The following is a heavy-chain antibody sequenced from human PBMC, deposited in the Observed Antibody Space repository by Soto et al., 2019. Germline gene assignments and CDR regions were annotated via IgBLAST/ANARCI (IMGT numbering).Heavy chain of an antibody. D-gene: IGHD3-22*01. Sequence: QVQLVQSGAEVKKPGASVKVSCKASGYTFTSYYMHWVRQAPGQGLEWMGIINPSGGSTSYAQKFQRRVTMTRDTSTSTVYMELSSLRSEDTAVYYCARVANYYDSSGYYLEFFDYWGQGTLVTVSS. CDR3: ARVANYYDSSGYYLEFFDY. CDR2: INPSGGST. CDR1: GYTFTSYY. V-gene: IGHV1-46*03. J-gene: IGHJ4*02.